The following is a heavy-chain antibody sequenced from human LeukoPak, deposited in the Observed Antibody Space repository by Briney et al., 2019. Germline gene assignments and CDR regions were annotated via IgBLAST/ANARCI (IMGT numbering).Heavy chain of an antibody. CDR2: IYYSGST. CDR3: ARDAFGRTVDY. CDR1: GGSNSSYY. J-gene: IGHJ4*02. D-gene: IGHD3-10*01. V-gene: IGHV4-59*01. Sequence: SETLSLTCTVSGGSNSSYYWSWIRQRPGKGLEWIGYIYYSGSTNYSPSLKSRVTISVDTSKNQFSLKLSSVTAADTAVYYCARDAFGRTVDYWGQGTLVTVSS.